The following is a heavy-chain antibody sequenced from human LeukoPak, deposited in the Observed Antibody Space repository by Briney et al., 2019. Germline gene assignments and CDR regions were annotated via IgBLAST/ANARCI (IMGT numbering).Heavy chain of an antibody. CDR3: ARDSPSSLMDV. Sequence: AGGSLRLSCAASGFTVSSNYMSWVRQAPGKGLEWVSVIYSGGSTYYADSVKGRFTISRDNSKNTLYLQMNSLRAEDTAVYYCARDSPSSLMDVWGKGTTVTVSS. D-gene: IGHD2-2*01. V-gene: IGHV3-66*02. CDR1: GFTVSSNY. J-gene: IGHJ6*03. CDR2: IYSGGST.